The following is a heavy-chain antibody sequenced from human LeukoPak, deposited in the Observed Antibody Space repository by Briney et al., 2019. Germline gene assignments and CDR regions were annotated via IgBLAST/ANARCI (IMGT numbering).Heavy chain of an antibody. CDR3: ARPEGSGSYYNCFDS. CDR1: GYSFISYW. CDR2: IYPGDSDT. J-gene: IGHJ5*01. Sequence: GESLKISCKGSGYSFISYWIGWVRQMPGKGLEWIGIIYPGDSDTRYSPSFQGQVTISADKSISTAYLQWSSLKAADTAMYYCARPEGSGSYYNCFDSWGQGTLVTVSS. D-gene: IGHD3-10*01. V-gene: IGHV5-51*01.